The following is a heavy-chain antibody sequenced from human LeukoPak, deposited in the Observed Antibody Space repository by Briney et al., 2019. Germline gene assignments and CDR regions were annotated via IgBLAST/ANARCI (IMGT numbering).Heavy chain of an antibody. V-gene: IGHV1-24*01. CDR2: FDPEDGET. CDR3: ARGVSSGWYYWFDP. J-gene: IGHJ5*02. CDR1: GYTLTELS. D-gene: IGHD6-19*01. Sequence: ASVKVSCKVSGYTLTELSMHWVRQAPGKGLEWMGGFDPEDGETIYAQKFQGRVTMTEDTSTSTAYMELRSLRSDDTAVYYCARGVSSGWYYWFDPWGQGTLVTVSS.